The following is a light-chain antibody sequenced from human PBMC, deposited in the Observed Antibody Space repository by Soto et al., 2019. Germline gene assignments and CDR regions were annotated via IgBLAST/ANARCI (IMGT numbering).Light chain of an antibody. Sequence: ESVLTQSPGTLSLSPGERATLSCRASQSVSSSYLAWYQQKPGQTPRLLVYGASSRATGIPDRFSGSGSGTDFTLTISRLEPEDFAVYYCQQHGSSPITFGQGTRLEIK. V-gene: IGKV3-20*01. CDR2: GAS. J-gene: IGKJ5*01. CDR3: QQHGSSPIT. CDR1: QSVSSSY.